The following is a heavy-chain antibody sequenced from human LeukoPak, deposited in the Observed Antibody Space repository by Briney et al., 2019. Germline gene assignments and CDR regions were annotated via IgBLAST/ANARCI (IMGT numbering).Heavy chain of an antibody. J-gene: IGHJ4*02. D-gene: IGHD3-10*01. CDR2: INHSGST. V-gene: IGHV4-34*01. CDR1: GGSFSGYY. Sequence: PSETLSLTCAVYGGSFSGYYWSWIRQPPGKGLEWIGEINHSGSTNYNPSLKSRVTISVDTSKNQFSLKLSSVTAEDTAVYYCARWLLPWFGELANWGQGTLVTVSS. CDR3: ARWLLPWFGELAN.